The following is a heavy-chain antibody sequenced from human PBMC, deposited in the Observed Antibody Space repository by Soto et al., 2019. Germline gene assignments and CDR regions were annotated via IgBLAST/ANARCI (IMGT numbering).Heavy chain of an antibody. V-gene: IGHV4-61*08. D-gene: IGHD3-16*01. CDR2: IYYSGST. CDR3: ARRWGDYFDY. CDR1: GGSISSGGYY. J-gene: IGHJ4*02. Sequence: TLSLTCAVSGGSISSGGYYWSWIRQPPGKGLEWIGYIYYSGSTNYNPSLKSRVTISVDTSKNQFSLKLSSVTAADTAVYYCARRWGDYFDYWGQGTLVTVSS.